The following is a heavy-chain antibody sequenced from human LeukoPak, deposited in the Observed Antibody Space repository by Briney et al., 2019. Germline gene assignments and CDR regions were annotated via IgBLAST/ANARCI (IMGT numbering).Heavy chain of an antibody. D-gene: IGHD3-16*01. J-gene: IGHJ4*02. CDR1: GGSISRYY. CDR3: ARPWGTSPSD. CDR2: ISNSGST. Sequence: PSETLSLTCSVSGGSISRYYWSWIRQPPGEGLEWIGYISNSGSTSYNPSLKSRVTISVDASKNQVSLKLTSVTAADTAVYYCARPWGTSPSDWGQGTLVTVSS. V-gene: IGHV4-59*01.